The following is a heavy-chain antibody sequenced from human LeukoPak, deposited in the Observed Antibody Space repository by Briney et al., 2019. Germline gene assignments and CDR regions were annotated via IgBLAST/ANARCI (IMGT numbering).Heavy chain of an antibody. CDR1: GFTFSSYW. CDR3: ARGRYGMDV. CDR2: INTDGRST. D-gene: IGHD1-14*01. V-gene: IGHV3-74*01. Sequence: PGGSLRPSCAASGFTFSSYWMHWIRQAPGKGLVWVSRINTDGRSTTYADSVKGRLTISRDNAENTLYLQMNSLRVEDTAVYYCARGRYGMDVWGQGTTVTVSS. J-gene: IGHJ6*02.